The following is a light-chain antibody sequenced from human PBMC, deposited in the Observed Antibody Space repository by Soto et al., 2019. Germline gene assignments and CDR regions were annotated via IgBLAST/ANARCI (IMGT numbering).Light chain of an antibody. CDR2: EGI. V-gene: IGLV2-23*01. Sequence: QSALTQPASVSGSPGQSITISCTGTSSDVGGYNYVSWYQQHPGKAPKLMIYEGIKRPSGVSNRFSGAISGSTASLTISGLQAEDEADYYCCSYVGATTYVFGSGTKLTVL. J-gene: IGLJ1*01. CDR1: SSDVGGYNY. CDR3: CSYVGATTYV.